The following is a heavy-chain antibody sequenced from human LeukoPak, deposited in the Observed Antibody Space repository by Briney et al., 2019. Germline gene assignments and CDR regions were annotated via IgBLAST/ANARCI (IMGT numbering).Heavy chain of an antibody. J-gene: IGHJ4*02. CDR1: GFTFSSYG. Sequence: PGGSLRLSCVGSGFTFSSYGMHWVRQAAGKGLEWVAFVRNDGSNEYYVGSVKGRFTISRDKSKNTLYLQMNSLRVEDTAVYSCAKESDSGYHSEGPKNWGLGTLVTVSS. D-gene: IGHD5-12*01. CDR3: AKESDSGYHSEGPKN. V-gene: IGHV3-30*02. CDR2: VRNDGSNE.